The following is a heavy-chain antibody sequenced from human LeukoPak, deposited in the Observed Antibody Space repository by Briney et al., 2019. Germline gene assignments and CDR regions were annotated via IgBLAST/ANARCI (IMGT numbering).Heavy chain of an antibody. J-gene: IGHJ6*03. CDR1: GGSITSYY. CDR2: IYYSGST. D-gene: IGHD5-18*01. CDR3: ARTTEGGYTYDYFYYYYMDV. Sequence: SETLSLTCTVSGGSITSYYWSWIRQPPGKGLEWIGYIYYSGSTNYNPSLKSRVTISVDTSKNQFSLKLSSVTAADTAVYYYARTTEGGYTYDYFYYYYMDVWGKGTTVTISS. V-gene: IGHV4-59*01.